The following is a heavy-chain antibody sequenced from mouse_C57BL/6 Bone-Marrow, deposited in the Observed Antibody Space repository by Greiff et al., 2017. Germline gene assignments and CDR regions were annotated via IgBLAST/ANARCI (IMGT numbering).Heavy chain of an antibody. CDR2: IWSDGST. D-gene: IGHD2-3*01. V-gene: IGHV2-6-1*01. CDR3: ARHIYDGYYGFAY. CDR1: GFSLTSYG. J-gene: IGHJ3*01. Sequence: VKLQESGPGLVAPSQSLSITCTVSGFSLTSYGVHWVRQPPGKGLEWLVVIWSDGSTPYNSALKSRLSSSKANSKSKVFLTMNSLQTDDTAVYYCARHIYDGYYGFAYWGQGTLVTVSA.